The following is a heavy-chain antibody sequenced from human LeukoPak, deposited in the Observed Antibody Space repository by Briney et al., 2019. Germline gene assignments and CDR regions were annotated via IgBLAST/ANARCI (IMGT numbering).Heavy chain of an antibody. J-gene: IGHJ4*02. CDR1: GFTFSYYS. V-gene: IGHV3-74*01. CDR2: VSNDGSTT. D-gene: IGHD2-21*02. CDR3: ATGDGLIVVVTATT. Sequence: PGGSLRLSCAASGFTFSYYSMHWVRQAPGKGLVWVSRVSNDGSTTTYADSVKGRFTISRDNSENTLYLQMSSLRAEDSAVYYCATGDGLIVVVTATTWGQGTLVTVSS.